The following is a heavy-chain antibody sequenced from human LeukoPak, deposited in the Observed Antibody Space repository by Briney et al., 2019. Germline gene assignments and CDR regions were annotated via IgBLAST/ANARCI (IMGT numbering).Heavy chain of an antibody. CDR1: GGSISSYY. CDR3: ARHGRRFLDH. J-gene: IGHJ4*02. D-gene: IGHD3-3*01. Sequence: SETLSLTCTVSGGSISSYYWSWIRQPPGKGLEWIGYIYYSGSTNYNPSLKSRVTISVDTSKSHFSLKLSSVTAADTAVYYCARHGRRFLDHWGQGTLVTVSS. V-gene: IGHV4-59*08. CDR2: IYYSGST.